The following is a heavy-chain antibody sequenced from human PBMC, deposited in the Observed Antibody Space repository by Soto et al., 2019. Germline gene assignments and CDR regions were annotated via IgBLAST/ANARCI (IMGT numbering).Heavy chain of an antibody. D-gene: IGHD1-1*01. J-gene: IGHJ6*02. V-gene: IGHV4-30-2*01. Sequence: QLQLKESGSGLVKPSQTLALTCAVSGGSISSDNYSWSWIRQPPGKGLEWIGYIYHGGSTDYNPSLKSLVTISVDRSKNQFSLKLSSVTAADTAVYYCARASGTLRYYGMDVWGQGTTVIVSS. CDR3: ARASGTLRYYGMDV. CDR1: GGSISSDNYS. CDR2: IYHGGST.